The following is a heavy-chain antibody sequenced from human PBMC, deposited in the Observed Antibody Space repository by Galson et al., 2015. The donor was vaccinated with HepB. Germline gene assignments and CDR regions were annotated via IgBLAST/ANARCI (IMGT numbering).Heavy chain of an antibody. Sequence: CAISGDSVSSNSAAWHWIRQSPSRGLEWLGRTYCRSKWYNDYAVSVKSRITINPDTSKNQFSLQLNSVTPEDTAVYYCARAEMTPGRAFDIWGQGTMVTVSS. CDR3: ARAEMTPGRAFDI. D-gene: IGHD5-24*01. J-gene: IGHJ3*02. CDR1: GDSVSSNSAA. V-gene: IGHV6-1*01. CDR2: TYCRSKWYN.